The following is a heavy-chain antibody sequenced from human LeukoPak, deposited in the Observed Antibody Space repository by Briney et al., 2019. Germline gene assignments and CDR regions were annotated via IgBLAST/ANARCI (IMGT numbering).Heavy chain of an antibody. CDR3: ARIHGYSTGWYYFDY. V-gene: IGHV3-11*01. D-gene: IGHD6-19*01. CDR1: GFTFSDYY. CDR2: ISADATAI. Sequence: GGSLRLSCAASGFTFSDYYMSWIRQAPGKGLEWVSYISADATAIYQADSVKGRFTISRDNAKNSLYLQMNSLPAEDTAVYYCARIHGYSTGWYYFDYWGQGTLVTVSS. J-gene: IGHJ4*02.